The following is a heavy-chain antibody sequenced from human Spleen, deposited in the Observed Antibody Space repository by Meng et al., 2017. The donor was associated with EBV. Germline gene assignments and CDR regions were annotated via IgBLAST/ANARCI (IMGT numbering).Heavy chain of an antibody. D-gene: IGHD2-15*01. CDR1: GFTLSTSWVS. CDR2: SDGDNNK. V-gene: IGHV2-5*02. J-gene: IGHJ4*02. Sequence: RKPLNPPPARRRTCACSGFTLSTSWVSVGRLPQTPGKSLDWLALSDGDNNKRYCPSLESRLTITKATSKHQVVLTMTNMDPVDTATYSGAHSPSMLAATRFDYWGQGILVTVSS. CDR3: AHSPSMLAATRFDY.